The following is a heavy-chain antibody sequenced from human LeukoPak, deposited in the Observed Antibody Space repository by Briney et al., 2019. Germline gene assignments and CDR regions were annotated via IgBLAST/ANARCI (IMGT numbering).Heavy chain of an antibody. CDR3: ARTGDSSGYPLDYYYYYGMDV. CDR1: GYTFTSYG. CDR2: ISAYNGNT. D-gene: IGHD3-22*01. Sequence: ASVKVSFKASGYTFTSYGISWVRQAPGQGLEWMGWISAYNGNTDYAQKLQGRVTMTTDTSTSTAYMELRSLRSDDTAVYYCARTGDSSGYPLDYYYYYGMDVWGQGTTVTVS. J-gene: IGHJ6*02. V-gene: IGHV1-18*01.